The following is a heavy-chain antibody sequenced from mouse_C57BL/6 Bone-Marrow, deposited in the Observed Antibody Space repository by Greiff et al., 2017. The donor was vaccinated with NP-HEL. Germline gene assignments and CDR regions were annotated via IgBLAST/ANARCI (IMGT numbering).Heavy chain of an antibody. CDR2: IHPNSGST. Sequence: QVQLQQPGAELVKPGASVKLSCKASGYTFTSYWMHWVKQRPGQGLEWIGMIHPNSGSTNYNEKFKSKATLTVDKSSSTAYMQLSSLTSEDSAVYDCASMITTRRYYFDYWGQGTTLTVSS. J-gene: IGHJ2*01. CDR1: GYTFTSYW. CDR3: ASMITTRRYYFDY. V-gene: IGHV1-64*01. D-gene: IGHD2-4*01.